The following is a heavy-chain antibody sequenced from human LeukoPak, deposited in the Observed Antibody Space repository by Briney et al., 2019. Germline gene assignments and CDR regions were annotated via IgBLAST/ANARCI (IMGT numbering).Heavy chain of an antibody. Sequence: GESLKISCKVSGYNFTTYWIGWVRQLPGKGQEWMGIIYPGDSDTRYSPSFQGQVTISADKSISTAYLQWSSLKASDTAMYYCAGSHSKQWLVRFDYWGQGTLVTVSS. CDR2: IYPGDSDT. D-gene: IGHD6-19*01. CDR1: GYNFTTYW. CDR3: AGSHSKQWLVRFDY. V-gene: IGHV5-51*01. J-gene: IGHJ4*02.